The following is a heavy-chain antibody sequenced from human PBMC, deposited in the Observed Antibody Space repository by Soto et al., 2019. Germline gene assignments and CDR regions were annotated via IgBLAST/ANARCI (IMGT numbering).Heavy chain of an antibody. D-gene: IGHD1-7*01. CDR2: ISSATTTI. J-gene: IGHJ4*02. V-gene: IGHV3-48*01. CDR3: ASGTTTGRHY. CDR1: GFTFSSYS. Sequence: GGSLRLSCAASGFTFSSYSMNWVRQAPGKGLEWVSYISSATTTIYYADSVKGRFTISRDNAKSTLYLQMNSLRAGDTAVYYCASGTTTGRHYWGQGTLVTVSS.